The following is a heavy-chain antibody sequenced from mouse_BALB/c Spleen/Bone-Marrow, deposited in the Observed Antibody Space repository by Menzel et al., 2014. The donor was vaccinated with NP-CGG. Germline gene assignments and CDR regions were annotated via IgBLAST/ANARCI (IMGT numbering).Heavy chain of an antibody. CDR2: IDPANGNT. V-gene: IGHV14-3*02. D-gene: IGHD2-4*01. J-gene: IGHJ4*01. CDR3: AGFGITKEEGYYYAMDY. Sequence: VQLQQSGAELVKPGASVKLSCTASGFNIKDTYMHWVKHRPEQGLEWIGRIDPANGNTKYDPKFQGKATITADTSSNTAYLQLSSLTSEDTAVYYCAGFGITKEEGYYYAMDYWGQGTSVTVSS. CDR1: GFNIKDTY.